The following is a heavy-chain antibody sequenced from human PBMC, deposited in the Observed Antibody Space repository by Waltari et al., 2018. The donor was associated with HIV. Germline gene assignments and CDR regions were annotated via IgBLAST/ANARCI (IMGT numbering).Heavy chain of an antibody. D-gene: IGHD3-9*01. J-gene: IGHJ1*01. CDR2: IQFDGTEE. CDR3: AKDFKSRAFDPSFVDS. CDR1: GFTFSSFG. V-gene: IGHV3-30*02. Sequence: VRLAESGGGVIQPGGALTLSCDASGFTFSSFGLHWVRQAPGRGLQWFAFIQFDGTEEYHLEAVKARFIISRDNSNNTLLLQMTDLTTDDTAIYFCAKDFKSRAFDPSFVDSWGQGTLLTVSS.